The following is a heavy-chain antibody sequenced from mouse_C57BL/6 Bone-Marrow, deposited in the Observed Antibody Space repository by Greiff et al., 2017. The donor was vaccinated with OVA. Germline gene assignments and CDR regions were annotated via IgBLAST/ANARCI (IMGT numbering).Heavy chain of an antibody. D-gene: IGHD1-1*01. CDR2: ISNLAYSI. J-gene: IGHJ1*03. V-gene: IGHV5-15*01. CDR3: ARRGFGGPTTVVAHWYFDV. CDR1: GFTFSDYG. Sequence: EVKLVESGGGLVQPGGSLKLSCAASGFTFSDYGMAWVRQAPRKGPEWVAFISNLAYSIYYADTVTGRFTISRENAKNTLYLEMSSLRSEDTAMYYCARRGFGGPTTVVAHWYFDVWGTGTTVTVSS.